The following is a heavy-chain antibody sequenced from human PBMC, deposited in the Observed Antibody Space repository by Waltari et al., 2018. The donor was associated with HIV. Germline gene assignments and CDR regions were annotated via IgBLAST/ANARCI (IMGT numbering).Heavy chain of an antibody. CDR2: AGGAGDDA. J-gene: IGHJ3*02. Sequence: EGELVESGGGLVLPGGSLRRSCAGTGLIFGDYAMSWVRQAPGKGLELVSSAGGAGDDAYYADSVKGRFTISRDHSKKTLHLQMNSPRAEDTAVYYCAKDHFARNSLWDAFDIWGQGTMVTVSS. V-gene: IGHV3-23*04. CDR1: GLIFGDYA. D-gene: IGHD2-21*01. CDR3: AKDHFARNSLWDAFDI.